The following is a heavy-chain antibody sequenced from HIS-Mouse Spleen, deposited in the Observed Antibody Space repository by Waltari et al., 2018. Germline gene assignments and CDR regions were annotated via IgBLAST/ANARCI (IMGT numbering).Heavy chain of an antibody. CDR3: AKDGWPSSWYDHHDAFDI. J-gene: IGHJ3*02. Sequence: QVQLVESGGGVVQPGRSLRLCCAASGFTFSSYGMHWVRKAPGTGLEWVEVISYDGSTKYYADSVKGRFTISRDNSKNTLYLQMNSLRAEDTAVYYCAKDGWPSSWYDHHDAFDIWGQGTMVTVSS. V-gene: IGHV3-30*18. D-gene: IGHD6-13*01. CDR2: ISYDGSTK. CDR1: GFTFSSYG.